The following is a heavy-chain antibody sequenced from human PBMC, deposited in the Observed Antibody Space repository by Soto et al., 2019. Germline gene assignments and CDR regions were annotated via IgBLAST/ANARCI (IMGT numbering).Heavy chain of an antibody. Sequence: QVQLQESGPGLVKPSQTLSLTCTVSGGSISSGGYYWSWIRQHPGKGLEWIGYIYYSGSTYYNPSLKSRVTKSVDTSKNQFSLKLSSGTAADTAVYYCARRMVTLDDDAFDIWGQGTMVTVSS. CDR3: ARRMVTLDDDAFDI. J-gene: IGHJ3*02. CDR1: GGSISSGGYY. CDR2: IYYSGST. D-gene: IGHD4-4*01. V-gene: IGHV4-31*03.